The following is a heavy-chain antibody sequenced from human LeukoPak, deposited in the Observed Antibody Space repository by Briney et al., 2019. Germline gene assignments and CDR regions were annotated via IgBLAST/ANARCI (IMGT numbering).Heavy chain of an antibody. J-gene: IGHJ3*02. D-gene: IGHD2-2*01. CDR3: ARDSGYCSSTSCYQSAFDI. CDR2: IYTSGST. Sequence: SETLSLTCTVSGGSISSYYWSWIRQPAGKGLEWIGRIYTSGSTNYNPSLKSRVTMSVDTSKNQFSLKLSSVTATDTAVYYCARDSGYCSSTSCYQSAFDIWGQGTMVTVSS. V-gene: IGHV4-4*07. CDR1: GGSISSYY.